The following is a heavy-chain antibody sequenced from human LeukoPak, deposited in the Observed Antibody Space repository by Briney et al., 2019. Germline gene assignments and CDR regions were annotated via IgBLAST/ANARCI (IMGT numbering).Heavy chain of an antibody. D-gene: IGHD3-22*01. CDR1: GFTFSSYA. V-gene: IGHV3-23*01. J-gene: IGHJ4*02. CDR2: ISGSGGST. Sequence: PGGSLRLSCAASGFTFSSYAMSWVRQAPGRGLEWVSAISGSGGSTYYADSVKGRFTISRDNSKNTLYLQMNSLRVEDTAVYYCAEGLRRGDSSGYYDYWGQGTLVTVSS. CDR3: AEGLRRGDSSGYYDY.